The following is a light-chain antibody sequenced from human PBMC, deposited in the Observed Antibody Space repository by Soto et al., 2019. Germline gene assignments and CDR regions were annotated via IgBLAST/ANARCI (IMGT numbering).Light chain of an antibody. CDR3: QQDNNWTWT. Sequence: EIVMTQSPATLSVSPGERATLSCRASQSVSSNLAWYQQKPGQAPRLLIYGASTRSTGIPARFSGSGSGTEFNLTISSLQSEDVAVYYCQQDNNWTWTFGQGTKVDIK. CDR1: QSVSSN. J-gene: IGKJ1*01. V-gene: IGKV3-15*01. CDR2: GAS.